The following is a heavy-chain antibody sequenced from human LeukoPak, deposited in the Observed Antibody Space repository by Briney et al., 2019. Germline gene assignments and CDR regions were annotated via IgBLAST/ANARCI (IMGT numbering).Heavy chain of an antibody. CDR1: GGSISSYY. CDR3: ARTMAHDASDI. V-gene: IGHV4-59*01. J-gene: IGHJ3*02. D-gene: IGHD3-10*01. CDR2: IYYSGST. Sequence: SETLPLTCTVSGGSISSYYWSWIRQPPGKGLEWIGYIYYSGSTNYNPSLKSRVTISVDTSKNQFSLKLSSVTAADTAVYYCARTMAHDASDIWGQGTMVTVSS.